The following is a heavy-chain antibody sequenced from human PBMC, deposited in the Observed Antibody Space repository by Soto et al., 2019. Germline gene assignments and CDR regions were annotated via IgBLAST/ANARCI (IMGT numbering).Heavy chain of an antibody. V-gene: IGHV4-31*03. CDR1: GGSISSGGYY. CDR2: IYYSGST. D-gene: IGHD6-13*01. Sequence: QVQLQESGPGLAKPSQTLSLTCTVSGGSISSGGYYWSWIRQHPGKGLEWIGYIYYSGSTYYNPSLKSRVTRSVDTSKNQFSLKLSSVTAADTAVYDCARAIPYSGSWYNVVNRWFDPWGQGTLVTVSS. J-gene: IGHJ5*02. CDR3: ARAIPYSGSWYNVVNRWFDP.